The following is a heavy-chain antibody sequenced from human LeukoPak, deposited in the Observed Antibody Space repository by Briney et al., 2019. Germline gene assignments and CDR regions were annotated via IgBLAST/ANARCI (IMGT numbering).Heavy chain of an antibody. CDR1: GFTFGSYS. Sequence: QPGGSLRLSCAASGFTFGSYSMNWVRQAPGKGLEWVSYISSSSSTIYYADSVKGRFTISRDNAKNSLYLQMNSLRDEDTAVYYCARVQYYYGSGYREFDYWGQGTLVTVSS. V-gene: IGHV3-48*02. J-gene: IGHJ4*02. CDR3: ARVQYYYGSGYREFDY. D-gene: IGHD3-10*01. CDR2: ISSSSSTI.